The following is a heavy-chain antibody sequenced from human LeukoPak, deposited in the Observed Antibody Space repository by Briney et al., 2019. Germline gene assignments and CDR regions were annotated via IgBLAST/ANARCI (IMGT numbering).Heavy chain of an antibody. V-gene: IGHV3-33*08. CDR3: ASDQSSVACNGGRCYTGPLDY. D-gene: IGHD2-15*01. Sequence: PGGSLRLSCAASGFTFSSHGMHWVRQAPGKGLEWVAHVWFDGTNKYYADSVKGRFTISRDNSKNTLNLQMNSLRAEDTAVYYCASDQSSVACNGGRCYTGPLDYWGQGTLVTVAS. CDR2: VWFDGTNK. J-gene: IGHJ4*02. CDR1: GFTFSSHG.